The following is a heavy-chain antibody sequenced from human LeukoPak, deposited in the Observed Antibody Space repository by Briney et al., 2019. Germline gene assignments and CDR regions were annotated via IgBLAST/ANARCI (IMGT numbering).Heavy chain of an antibody. J-gene: IGHJ3*02. CDR2: ISSSSSYI. Sequence: GGSLRLSCAASGFTFSSYSMNWVRQAPGKGLEWVSSISSSSSYIYYADSVKGRFTISRDNAKNSLYLQINSLRAEDTAVYYCASSGYYYDSSGYYRDAFDIWGQGTMVTVSS. D-gene: IGHD3-22*01. CDR1: GFTFSSYS. CDR3: ASSGYYYDSSGYYRDAFDI. V-gene: IGHV3-21*01.